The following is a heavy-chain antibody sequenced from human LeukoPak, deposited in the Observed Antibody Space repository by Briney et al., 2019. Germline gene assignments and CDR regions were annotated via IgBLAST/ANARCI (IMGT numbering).Heavy chain of an antibody. CDR3: ANDLEFRAVAGTGGDY. CDR2: IRYDGSNK. D-gene: IGHD6-19*01. Sequence: GGSLRLSCAASGFTFSSYGMHWVRQAPGKGLEWVAFIRYDGSNKYYADSVKGRFTISRDNSKNTLYLQMNSLRAEDTAVYYCANDLEFRAVAGTGGDYWGQGTLVTVSS. V-gene: IGHV3-30*02. CDR1: GFTFSSYG. J-gene: IGHJ4*02.